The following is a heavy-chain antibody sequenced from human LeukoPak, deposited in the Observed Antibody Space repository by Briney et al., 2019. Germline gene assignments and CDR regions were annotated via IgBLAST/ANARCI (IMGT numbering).Heavy chain of an antibody. V-gene: IGHV3-48*04. CDR1: GFTFSSYS. Sequence: GGSLRLSCAASGFTFSSYSMNWVRQAPGQGLEWVSYISSSSSTIYYADSVKGRFTISRDNAKNSLYLRMNSLRAEDTAVYYCARSRRGTGPYYFDYWGQGTLVTVSS. CDR2: ISSSSSTI. CDR3: ARSRRGTGPYYFDY. D-gene: IGHD1-1*01. J-gene: IGHJ4*02.